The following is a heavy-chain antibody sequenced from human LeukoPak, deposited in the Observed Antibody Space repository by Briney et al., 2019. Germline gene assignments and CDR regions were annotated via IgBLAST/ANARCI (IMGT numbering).Heavy chain of an antibody. CDR1: GFTFSSYA. Sequence: GGSLRLSCAASGFTFSSYAMHWVRPAPGKGLEWVAVISYDGSNKYYADSVKGRFTISRDNSKNTLYLQMNSLRAEDTAVYYCARGVALYGGKPLDYWGQGTLVTVSS. CDR3: ARGVALYGGKPLDY. D-gene: IGHD4-23*01. J-gene: IGHJ4*02. CDR2: ISYDGSNK. V-gene: IGHV3-30*04.